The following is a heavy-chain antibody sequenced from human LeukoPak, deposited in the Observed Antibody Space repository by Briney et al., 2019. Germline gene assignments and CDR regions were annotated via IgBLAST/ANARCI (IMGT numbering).Heavy chain of an antibody. J-gene: IGHJ4*02. CDR3: ARASNYYGSGSYPLLDY. CDR2: IIPIFGTA. CDR1: GGTFSSYA. D-gene: IGHD3-10*01. V-gene: IGHV1-69*13. Sequence: ASVKVSCKASGGTFSSYAISWVRQAPGQGLEWMGGIIPIFGTANYAQKFQGRVTITADESTSTAYMELSSLRSEDTAVYYCARASNYYGSGSYPLLDYWGQGTLVTVSS.